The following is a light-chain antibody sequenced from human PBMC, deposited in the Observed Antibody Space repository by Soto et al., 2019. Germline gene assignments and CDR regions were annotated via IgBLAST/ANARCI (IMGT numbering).Light chain of an antibody. V-gene: IGKV2-28*01. CDR2: SGS. CDR1: QSLLYNNTYNY. CDR3: MQALQSLT. Sequence: IVMTQSPLTLSVTPGEPASISCRASQSLLYNNTYNYLDWYVQKPGQSPQLLIYSGSNRAPGVPDRFSGSGSGTDFTLNINRVEAEDVGTYYCMQALQSLTFGQGTRLEIK. J-gene: IGKJ5*01.